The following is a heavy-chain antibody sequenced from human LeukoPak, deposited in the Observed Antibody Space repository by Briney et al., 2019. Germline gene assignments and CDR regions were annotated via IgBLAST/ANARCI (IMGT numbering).Heavy chain of an antibody. V-gene: IGHV5-51*01. J-gene: IGHJ3*02. CDR2: IYPGDSDS. CDR3: ARSGAAGDFDI. D-gene: IGHD2-8*02. CDR1: GYSFTSYW. Sequence: GGSLKLSCKASGYSFTSYWIGWVRQMPGKGLEWMGVIYPGDSDSRYSPSFQGQVTISADKSISTAYLQWSSLKASDTAMYYCARSGAAGDFDIWGQGTMVTVSS.